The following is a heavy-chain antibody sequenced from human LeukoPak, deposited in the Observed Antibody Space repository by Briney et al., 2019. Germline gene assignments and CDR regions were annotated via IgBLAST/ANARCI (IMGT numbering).Heavy chain of an antibody. V-gene: IGHV4-38-2*02. CDR2: IYHSGST. CDR1: GYSISSGYY. J-gene: IGHJ4*02. D-gene: IGHD1-26*01. Sequence: SETLSLTCTVSGYSISSGYYWCWIRQPPGKGLEWIGSIYHSGSTNYNPSLKSRVTISVDTSKNQFSLKLSSVTAADTAVYYCARRRRVVGATAGKVDYWGQGTLVTVSS. CDR3: ARRRRVVGATAGKVDY.